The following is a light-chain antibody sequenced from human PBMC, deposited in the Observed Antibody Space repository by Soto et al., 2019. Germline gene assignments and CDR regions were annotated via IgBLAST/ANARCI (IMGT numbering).Light chain of an antibody. Sequence: DIQMTQSPSSLSASVGDRVTITCRASQSISSYLNWYQQKPGKAPKLLIYAASSLQSGVPSRFSGSGSGTDFTLTISSLPPEDVATYYCQQSYSTPPSFGQGTKLEIK. CDR1: QSISSY. CDR2: AAS. CDR3: QQSYSTPPS. V-gene: IGKV1-39*01. J-gene: IGKJ2*01.